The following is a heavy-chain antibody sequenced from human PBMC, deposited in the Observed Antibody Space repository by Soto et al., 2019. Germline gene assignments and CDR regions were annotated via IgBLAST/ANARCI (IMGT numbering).Heavy chain of an antibody. CDR3: ARKATVTTLYGMDV. Sequence: QVQLVQSGAEVKKPGSSVKVSCKASGGTFSSYAISWVRQAPGQGLEWMGGIIPIFGTANYAQKFQGRVTIPAYESTRTAYMEMRSLRSEDTAVYYCARKATVTTLYGMDVWGQGTTVTVSS. V-gene: IGHV1-69*12. D-gene: IGHD4-17*01. CDR1: GGTFSSYA. CDR2: IIPIFGTA. J-gene: IGHJ6*02.